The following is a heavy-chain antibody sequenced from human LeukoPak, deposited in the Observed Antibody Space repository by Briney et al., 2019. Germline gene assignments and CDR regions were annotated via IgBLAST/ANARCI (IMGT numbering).Heavy chain of an antibody. CDR3: AKDWGRIAAVPWEAFDI. J-gene: IGHJ3*02. D-gene: IGHD6-13*01. V-gene: IGHV3-48*04. CDR1: GFTFSSYS. CDR2: ISSSSSTI. Sequence: QAGGSLRLSCAASGFTFSSYSMNWVRQAPGKGLEWVSYISSSSSTIYYADSVKGRFTISRDNAKNSLYLQMNSLRAEDTALYYCAKDWGRIAAVPWEAFDIWGQGTMVSVSS.